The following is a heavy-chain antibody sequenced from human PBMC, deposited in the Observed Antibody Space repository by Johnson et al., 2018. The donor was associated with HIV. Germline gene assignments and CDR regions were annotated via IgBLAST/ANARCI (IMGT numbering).Heavy chain of an antibody. Sequence: QVQLVESGGGVVQPGRSLRLACAASAFTFSNYAMHWVRHAPGKGLEWVAVISYDGSSKYYAESLKGRISISRDNSMNTLYLQMNSLRAEDTAVYYCARRDNDAFDIWCQGTMVTVSS. V-gene: IGHV3-30-3*01. CDR3: ARRDNDAFDI. CDR1: AFTFSNYA. CDR2: ISYDGSSK. J-gene: IGHJ3*02.